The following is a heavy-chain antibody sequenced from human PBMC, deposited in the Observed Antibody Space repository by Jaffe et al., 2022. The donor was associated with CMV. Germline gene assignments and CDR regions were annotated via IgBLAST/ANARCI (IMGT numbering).Heavy chain of an antibody. CDR1: GFTFSSYW. Sequence: EVQLVESGGGLVQPGGSLRLSCAASGFTFSSYWMSWVRQAPGKGLEWVANIKQDGSEKYYVDSVKGRFTISRDNAKNSLYLQMNSLRAEDTAVYYCASYYDILTGKIDAFDIWGQGTMVTVSS. V-gene: IGHV3-7*01. J-gene: IGHJ3*02. CDR2: IKQDGSEK. CDR3: ASYYDILTGKIDAFDI. D-gene: IGHD3-9*01.